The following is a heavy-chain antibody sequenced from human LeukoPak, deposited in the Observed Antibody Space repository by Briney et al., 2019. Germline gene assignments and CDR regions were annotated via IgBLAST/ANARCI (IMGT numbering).Heavy chain of an antibody. Sequence: GASVKVSCKASGYTFTSYGISWVRQAPGQGLEWMGWISAYNGNTNYAQKLQGRVTMTTDTSTSTAYMELRSLRSDDTVVYYCARVLTMVRGAFNWFDPWGQGTLVTVSS. CDR1: GYTFTSYG. D-gene: IGHD3-10*01. J-gene: IGHJ5*02. V-gene: IGHV1-18*01. CDR2: ISAYNGNT. CDR3: ARVLTMVRGAFNWFDP.